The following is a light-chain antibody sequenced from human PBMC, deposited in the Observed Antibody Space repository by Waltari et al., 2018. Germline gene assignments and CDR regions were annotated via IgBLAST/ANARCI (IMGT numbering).Light chain of an antibody. CDR1: QSISRY. V-gene: IGKV3-11*01. CDR2: DAS. J-gene: IGKJ2*01. Sequence: EVVLTQSPATLSLSPGERATLSCRASQSISRYLAWYQQKPGQSPRLLIYDASNRATGIPARFSGSGSGTVFTLTISSLQAEDVAVYYCQQCYTSPYTFGQGTKVEIK. CDR3: QQCYTSPYT.